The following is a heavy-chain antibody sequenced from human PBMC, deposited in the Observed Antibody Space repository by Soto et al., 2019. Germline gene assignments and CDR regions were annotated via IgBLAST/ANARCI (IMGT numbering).Heavy chain of an antibody. CDR2: IYHSGST. J-gene: IGHJ4*02. Sequence: PSETLSLTCAVSGGSIRSSNWWRWVRQPPGKGLEWIGEIYHSGSTTYNPSLTSRVTISVDTSKNQFSLKLRSVTAADTAVYYCARCERGSSGYDSNFDYWGQGTLVTVSS. CDR3: ARCERGSSGYDSNFDY. V-gene: IGHV4-4*02. CDR1: GGSIRSSNW. D-gene: IGHD5-12*01.